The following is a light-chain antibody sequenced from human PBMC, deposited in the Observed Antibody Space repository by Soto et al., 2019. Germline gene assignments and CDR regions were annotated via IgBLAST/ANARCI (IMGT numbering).Light chain of an antibody. J-gene: IGKJ3*01. CDR2: AAS. V-gene: IGKV1-39*01. Sequence: DIQMTQSPSSLSASVGDRVTITCRASQSISSYLNWYQQKPGKAPKLLIYAASSLQSGVPSRFSGSGSGTDFTLTISSLQPEDFATYYCQQSYSTPCTLGPGTKVDIK. CDR3: QQSYSTPCT. CDR1: QSISSY.